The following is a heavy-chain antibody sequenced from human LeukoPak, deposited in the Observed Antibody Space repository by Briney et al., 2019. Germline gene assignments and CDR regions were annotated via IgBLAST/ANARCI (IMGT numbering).Heavy chain of an antibody. D-gene: IGHD4/OR15-4a*01. V-gene: IGHV5-51*03. CDR3: ARRTYGATVGYYYVDV. Sequence: KPGESLKISCKGSGYSFTSYWIGWVRQMPGKGLEWMGIIYPGDSDTRYSPSFQGQVTISADKSISTAYLQWSSLKASDTAMYYCARRTYGATVGYYYVDVWGKGTTVTVSS. CDR2: IYPGDSDT. CDR1: GYSFTSYW. J-gene: IGHJ6*03.